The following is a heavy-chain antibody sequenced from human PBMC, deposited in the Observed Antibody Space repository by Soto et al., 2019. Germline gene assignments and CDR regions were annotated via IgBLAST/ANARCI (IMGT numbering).Heavy chain of an antibody. CDR3: ASGNIVFVPAAPARSRSYYYGMDV. J-gene: IGHJ6*02. V-gene: IGHV1-69*01. D-gene: IGHD2-2*01. Sequence: SVKVSCKASGGTFSSYAISWVRQAPGQGLEWMGGIIPIFGTANYAQKFQGRVTITADESTSTAYMELSSLRSEDTAVYHCASGNIVFVPAAPARSRSYYYGMDVWG. CDR2: IIPIFGTA. CDR1: GGTFSSYA.